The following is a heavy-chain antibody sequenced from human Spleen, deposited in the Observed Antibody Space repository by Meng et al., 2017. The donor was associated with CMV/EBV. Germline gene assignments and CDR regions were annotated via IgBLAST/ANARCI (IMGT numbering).Heavy chain of an antibody. CDR3: ARTGVRGMDV. D-gene: IGHD3-10*01. CDR2: IYYSGTT. J-gene: IGHJ6*02. Sequence: SETLSLTCTVSGGSINDYYWSWIRQPPGKRLEWIGYIYYSGTTNYNPSLKSRVTISLDTSKNQFSLKLSSVTAADTAVYYCARTGVRGMDVWGQGTTVTVSS. V-gene: IGHV4-59*01. CDR1: GGSINDYY.